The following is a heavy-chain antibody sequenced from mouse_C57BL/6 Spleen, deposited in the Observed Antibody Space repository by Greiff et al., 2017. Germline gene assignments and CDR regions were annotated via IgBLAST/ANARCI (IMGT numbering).Heavy chain of an antibody. Sequence: QVQLQQPGAELVKPGASVTLSCKASGYTFTSYWMQWVKQRPGQGLEWIGEIDPSDSYTNYNQKFKGKATLTVDTSSSTAYMQLSSLTSEDSAVYYCAREWDGENYFDYWGQGTTLTVSS. J-gene: IGHJ2*01. CDR1: GYTFTSYW. CDR3: AREWDGENYFDY. D-gene: IGHD4-1*01. V-gene: IGHV1-50*01. CDR2: IDPSDSYT.